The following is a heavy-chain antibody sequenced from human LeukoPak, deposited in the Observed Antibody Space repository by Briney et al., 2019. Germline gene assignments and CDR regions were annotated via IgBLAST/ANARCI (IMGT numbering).Heavy chain of an antibody. CDR1: GFTFSSYE. CDR2: ISSTGSII. J-gene: IGHJ3*01. D-gene: IGHD3-10*01. V-gene: IGHV3-48*03. Sequence: GGSLRLSCAASGFTFSSYEVNWVRQAPGKGLEWVSYISSTGSIIYYADSVRGRFTISRDNAKNSLYLQMNSLRAEDTAVYYCARVGYYGSGSYYKRNGFDVWGQGTMVSVSS. CDR3: ARVGYYGSGSYYKRNGFDV.